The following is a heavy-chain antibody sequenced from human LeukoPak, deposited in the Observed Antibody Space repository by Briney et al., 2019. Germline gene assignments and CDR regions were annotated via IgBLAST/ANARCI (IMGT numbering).Heavy chain of an antibody. J-gene: IGHJ6*02. V-gene: IGHV4-34*01. CDR2: INHSGST. CDR1: GGSFSGYY. D-gene: IGHD3-3*01. CDR3: ARDPEYTIYAHRYGMDV. Sequence: SETLSLTCAVYGGSFSGYYWSWIRQPPGKGLEWIGEINHSGSTNYNPSLKSRVTISVDTSKNQFSLKLSSVTAADTAVYYCARDPEYTIYAHRYGMDVWGQGTTVTVSS.